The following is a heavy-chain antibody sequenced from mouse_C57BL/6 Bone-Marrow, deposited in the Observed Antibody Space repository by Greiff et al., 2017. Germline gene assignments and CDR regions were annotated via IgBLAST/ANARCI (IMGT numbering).Heavy chain of an antibody. CDR1: GFTFSSYG. Sequence: EVMLVESGGDLVKPGGSLKLSCAASGFTFSSYGMSWVRQTPDKRLEWVATISSGGSYTYYPDSVKGRFTISRDNAKNTLYMQMSSLKAEDTAMYYCARRDYGSGAYWGQGTLVTVSA. V-gene: IGHV5-6*02. CDR2: ISSGGSYT. D-gene: IGHD1-1*01. J-gene: IGHJ3*01. CDR3: ARRDYGSGAY.